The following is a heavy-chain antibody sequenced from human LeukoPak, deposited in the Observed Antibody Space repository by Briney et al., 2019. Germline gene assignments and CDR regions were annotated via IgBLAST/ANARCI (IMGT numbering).Heavy chain of an antibody. V-gene: IGHV4-34*01. CDR2: INHSGST. CDR3: ASRPRLNWNDDVVDY. CDR1: GGSFSGYY. D-gene: IGHD1-1*01. Sequence: SETLSLTCAVYGGSFSGYYWSWIRQPPGKGLEWIGEINHSGSTNYNPSLKSRVTISVDTSKNQFSLKLSSVTAADTAVYYCASRPRLNWNDDVVDYWGQGTLVTVSS. J-gene: IGHJ4*02.